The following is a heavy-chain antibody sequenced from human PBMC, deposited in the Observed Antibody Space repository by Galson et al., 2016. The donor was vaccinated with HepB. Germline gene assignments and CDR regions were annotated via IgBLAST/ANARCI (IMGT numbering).Heavy chain of an antibody. CDR1: GFSFSSYA. CDR3: AKRPYSYGWLYGMDV. Sequence: SLRLSCAASGFSFSSYAMSWVRQAPGKGLEWVSGITSGGTTYYADSVKGRFTISRDNSKNILYLQMKSLRDEDTAVYYCAKRPYSYGWLYGMDVWGQGTTVTVSS. V-gene: IGHV3-23*01. CDR2: ITSGGTT. D-gene: IGHD5-18*01. J-gene: IGHJ6*02.